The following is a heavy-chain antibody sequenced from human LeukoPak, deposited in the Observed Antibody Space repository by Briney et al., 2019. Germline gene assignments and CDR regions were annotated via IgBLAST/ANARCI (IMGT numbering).Heavy chain of an antibody. Sequence: GGSLRLSCAASGFTFSEYWMSWVRQAPGKGLEWVSVIGNDIYYADSVKGRFTISRDNSKNTLYLQMNSLRAEDTAVYYCAKLWFGELSYYDNWFDPWGQGTLVTVSS. D-gene: IGHD3-10*01. V-gene: IGHV3-23*01. CDR3: AKLWFGELSYYDNWFDP. CDR2: IGNDI. J-gene: IGHJ5*02. CDR1: GFTFSEYW.